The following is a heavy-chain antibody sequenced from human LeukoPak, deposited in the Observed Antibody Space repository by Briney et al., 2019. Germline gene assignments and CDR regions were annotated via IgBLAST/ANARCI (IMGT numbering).Heavy chain of an antibody. CDR2: TSYSDST. V-gene: IGHV4-59*01. J-gene: IGHJ4*02. CDR3: ARGSSRFDC. D-gene: IGHD6-13*01. CDR1: GDSFSSGY. Sequence: SETLSLTCTVSGDSFSSGYWSWIRQPPGKGLEWIGYTSYSDSTRYSPSLKSRVTMSIDTSMIQFSLKVTSVTAADTAVYYCARGSSRFDCWGQGTLVTVSS.